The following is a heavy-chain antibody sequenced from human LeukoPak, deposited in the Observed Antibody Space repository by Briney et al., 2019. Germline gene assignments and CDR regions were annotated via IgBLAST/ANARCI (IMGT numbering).Heavy chain of an antibody. CDR1: GYTFTNYG. Sequence: ASVKVSCKASGYTFTNYGINWVRQAPGQGLEWMAWISAYNGYTKYAEKLQGRVTMTADTSTSTAYMDLRSLRSDDTAVYYCARDSYDILTGYPPPGIDYWGQGTLVTVSS. V-gene: IGHV1-18*01. D-gene: IGHD3-9*01. CDR2: ISAYNGYT. CDR3: ARDSYDILTGYPPPGIDY. J-gene: IGHJ4*02.